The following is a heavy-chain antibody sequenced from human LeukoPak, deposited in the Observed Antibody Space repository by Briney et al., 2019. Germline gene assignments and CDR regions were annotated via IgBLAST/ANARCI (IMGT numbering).Heavy chain of an antibody. CDR3: ARATTMYSGSYFGY. CDR1: GGSISSSSYY. J-gene: IGHJ4*02. CDR2: IYYSGST. D-gene: IGHD1-26*01. V-gene: IGHV4-39*07. Sequence: PSETLSLTCTVSGGSISSSSYYWGWIRQPPGKGLEWIGSIYYSGSTYYNPSLKSRVTISVDKSKNQFSLKLSSVTAADTAVYYCARATTMYSGSYFGYWGQGTLVTVSS.